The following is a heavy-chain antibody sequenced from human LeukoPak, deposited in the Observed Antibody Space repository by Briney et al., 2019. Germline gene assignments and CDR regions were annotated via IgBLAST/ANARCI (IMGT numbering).Heavy chain of an antibody. CDR3: AREESRGGWYAGWFDP. V-gene: IGHV1-69*13. CDR2: IIPIFGTA. Sequence: AASVNVSCKASGGTFSSYAISWVRQAPGQGLEWMGGIIPIFGTANYAQKFQGRVTITADESTSTAYMELSSLRSEDTAVYYCAREESRGGWYAGWFDPWGQGTLVTVSS. J-gene: IGHJ5*02. D-gene: IGHD6-19*01. CDR1: GGTFSSYA.